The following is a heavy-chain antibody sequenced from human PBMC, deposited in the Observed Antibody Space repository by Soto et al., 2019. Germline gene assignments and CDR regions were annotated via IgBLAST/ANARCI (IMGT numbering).Heavy chain of an antibody. CDR2: IVVGSGNT. J-gene: IGHJ3*02. Sequence: GASVKVSCKASGFTFTSSAMQWVRQARGQRLEWIGWIVVGSGNTNYAQKFQERVTITRDMSTSTAYMELSSLRSEDTAVYYCAAERYCSGGSCYSDAFDIWGQGTMVTVSS. D-gene: IGHD2-15*01. CDR3: AAERYCSGGSCYSDAFDI. CDR1: GFTFTSSA. V-gene: IGHV1-58*02.